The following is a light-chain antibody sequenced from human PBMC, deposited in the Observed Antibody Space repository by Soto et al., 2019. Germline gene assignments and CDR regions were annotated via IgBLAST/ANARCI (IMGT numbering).Light chain of an antibody. CDR1: QSVTSNY. CDR2: AAS. V-gene: IGKV3-20*01. Sequence: EIVLTQSPGTLSLSPGERATLSCRASQSVTSNYLAWYQQKPGQAPRLLIYAASRRAPGIPDRFSASGSGTDFTLTISRLEPEDFAMYYCQQYGGSPVTFGQGTKVDI. J-gene: IGKJ1*01. CDR3: QQYGGSPVT.